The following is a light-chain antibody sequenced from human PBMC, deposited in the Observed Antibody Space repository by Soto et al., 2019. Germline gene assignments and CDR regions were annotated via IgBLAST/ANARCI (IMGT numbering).Light chain of an antibody. V-gene: IGKV3-15*01. Sequence: EIVMTQSPATLSVSPGERATLSCRARQSVSSNLAWYQQKPGQAPRLLIYGASTRATGIPARFSGSGSGTDFTLTISSLQSEDFAVSYCQQYNNWPYTFGLGAKLDIK. CDR2: GAS. J-gene: IGKJ2*01. CDR1: QSVSSN. CDR3: QQYNNWPYT.